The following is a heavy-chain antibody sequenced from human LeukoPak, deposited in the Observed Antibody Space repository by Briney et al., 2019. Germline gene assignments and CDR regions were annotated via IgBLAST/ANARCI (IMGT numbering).Heavy chain of an antibody. CDR3: AKEKNDCSGGSCYGTASYYFDY. V-gene: IGHV3-23*01. Sequence: GGSLRLSCAASGFTFSSYAMSWVRQAPGKGLEWVSAISGGGDSIYYADSVKGRFTISRDNSKNTLYLQMNSLRAEDTAVYYCAKEKNDCSGGSCYGTASYYFDYWGQGTLVTVSS. J-gene: IGHJ4*02. CDR1: GFTFSSYA. D-gene: IGHD2-15*01. CDR2: ISGGGDSI.